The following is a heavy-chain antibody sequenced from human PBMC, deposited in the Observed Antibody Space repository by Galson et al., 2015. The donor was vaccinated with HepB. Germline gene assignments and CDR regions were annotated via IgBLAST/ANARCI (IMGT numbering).Heavy chain of an antibody. V-gene: IGHV1-24*01. CDR3: ATTSRYNWNDGFDY. J-gene: IGHJ4*02. Sequence: SVKVSCKVSGYTLTELSMHWVRQAPGKGLEWMGGLDPEDGETIYAQKFQGRVTMTEDTSTDTAYMELSSLRSEDTAVYYCATTSRYNWNDGFDYWGQGTLVTVSS. CDR1: GYTLTELS. CDR2: LDPEDGET. D-gene: IGHD1-1*01.